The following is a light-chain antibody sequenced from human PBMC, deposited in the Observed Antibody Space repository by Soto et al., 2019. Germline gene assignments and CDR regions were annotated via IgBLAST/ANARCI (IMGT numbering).Light chain of an antibody. V-gene: IGKV2-30*01. J-gene: IGKJ2*01. Sequence: DVVMTQSPLSLPVTLAQPASISCRSSQSLVYSDGNTYLTWFQQKPGQSPRRLMYKVSTRDSGVPDRFSGSGSGTDFTLTISRVEPEDVGVYYCIQGTHWPHTFGQGTKLEIK. CDR1: QSLVYSDGNTY. CDR2: KVS. CDR3: IQGTHWPHT.